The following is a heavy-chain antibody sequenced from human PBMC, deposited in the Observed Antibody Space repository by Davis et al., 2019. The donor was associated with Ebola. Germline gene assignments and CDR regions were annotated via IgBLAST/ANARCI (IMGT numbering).Heavy chain of an antibody. CDR3: AREADSGGFRFDY. J-gene: IGHJ4*02. CDR2: ISDRGLTK. V-gene: IGHV3-48*03. D-gene: IGHD5-12*01. CDR1: GFIFGSYE. Sequence: GESLKISCAASGFIFGSYEMIWVRQAPGKGLEWVSYISDRGLTKYYSDSVKGRFTISRDNAENSLYLEMNSLRAEGTAIYYCAREADSGGFRFDYWGRGILVTVSS.